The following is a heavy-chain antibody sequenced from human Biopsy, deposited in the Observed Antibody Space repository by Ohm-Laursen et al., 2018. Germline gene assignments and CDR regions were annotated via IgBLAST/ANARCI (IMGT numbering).Heavy chain of an antibody. CDR2: INHSGRT. Sequence: GTLSLTCAVYGESFNGYYWSWIRQTPGKGLEWIGEINHSGRTNYNPSLKSRVTISVDTSKNQFSLKVRSVTAADTAVYYCARDDAVTVIRGLYYWGQGALVTVSS. CDR3: ARDDAVTVIRGLYY. CDR1: GESFNGYY. V-gene: IGHV4-34*01. J-gene: IGHJ4*02. D-gene: IGHD2-21*02.